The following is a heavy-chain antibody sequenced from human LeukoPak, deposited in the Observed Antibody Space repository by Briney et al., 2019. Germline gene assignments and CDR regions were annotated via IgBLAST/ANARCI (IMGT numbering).Heavy chain of an antibody. CDR1: GGSFSGYY. CDR3: ARGMAYCGGDCPGYFQH. V-gene: IGHV4-34*01. J-gene: IGHJ1*01. CDR2: INHSGST. Sequence: SETLSLTCAVYGGSFSGYYWSWIRQPPGEGLEWIGEINHSGSTNYNPSLKSRVTISVDTSKNQFSLKLSSVTAADTAVYYCARGMAYCGGDCPGYFQHWGQGTLVTVSS. D-gene: IGHD2-21*02.